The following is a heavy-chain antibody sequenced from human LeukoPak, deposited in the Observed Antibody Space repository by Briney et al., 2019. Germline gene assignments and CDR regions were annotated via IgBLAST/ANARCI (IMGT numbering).Heavy chain of an antibody. J-gene: IGHJ3*02. Sequence: GGSLRLSCVASGSTFDDFTMHWVRLAPGKGLEWVSGIDWNGFNKDYADSVKGRFTISRDNAKNSLYLQMNSLSSEDMALHFCAKDENRWLAPHAFDIWGQGTVVTVSS. V-gene: IGHV3-9*03. CDR1: GSTFDDFT. CDR2: IDWNGFNK. CDR3: AKDENRWLAPHAFDI. D-gene: IGHD5-24*01.